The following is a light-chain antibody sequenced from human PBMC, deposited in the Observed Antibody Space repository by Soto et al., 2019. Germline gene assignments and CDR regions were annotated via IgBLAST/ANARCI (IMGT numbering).Light chain of an antibody. J-gene: IGLJ1*01. Sequence: QSVLTQPASVSGSPGQSITISCTGTSSDVGGYSYVSWYQQLPGKAPKLMIYDVSDRPSGVSNRFSGSKSGNKASLTISGLQAEDEADYYCSSYTRNSLYVFGTGTKVTVL. CDR1: SSDVGGYSY. V-gene: IGLV2-14*01. CDR3: SSYTRNSLYV. CDR2: DVS.